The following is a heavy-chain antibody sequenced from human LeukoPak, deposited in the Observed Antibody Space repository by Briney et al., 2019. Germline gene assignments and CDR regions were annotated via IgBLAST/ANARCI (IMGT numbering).Heavy chain of an antibody. V-gene: IGHV1-18*04. D-gene: IGHD3-3*01. Sequence: GASVKVSCKASGYTFTNYGISWVRQAPGQGLEWMGWISAYNGTTNYAQKLQGRLTMTTDTSTSTAYMELRSLRSDDTAVYYCVREAPPQIYDFPFYYFDFWGQGTLVTVSS. CDR3: VREAPPQIYDFPFYYFDF. CDR2: ISAYNGTT. J-gene: IGHJ4*02. CDR1: GYTFTNYG.